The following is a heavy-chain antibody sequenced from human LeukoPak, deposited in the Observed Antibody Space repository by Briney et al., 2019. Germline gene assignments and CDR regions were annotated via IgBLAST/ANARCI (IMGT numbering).Heavy chain of an antibody. CDR3: ARLYGNYQNYFDY. J-gene: IGHJ4*02. CDR1: GGSISSYY. D-gene: IGHD1-7*01. Sequence: SETLSLTCTVSGGSISSYYWSWIRQPAGKGLEWVGHMYYRGNTFYNPSLKSRVTISVDTSKNQFSLKLRSVTAADTAVYDCARLYGNYQNYFDYWGQGTLVTVSS. CDR2: MYYRGNT. V-gene: IGHV4-59*12.